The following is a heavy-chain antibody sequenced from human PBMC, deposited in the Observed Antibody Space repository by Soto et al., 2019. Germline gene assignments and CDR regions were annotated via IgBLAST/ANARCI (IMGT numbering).Heavy chain of an antibody. J-gene: IGHJ3*02. D-gene: IGHD2-21*01. V-gene: IGHV4-39*01. CDR1: GGSISSSSYC. CDR2: VYYSGST. CDR3: ARHIRTLSDAFDI. Sequence: LCGGSISSSSYCWAWIRQPPGKGLEWIGSVYYSGSTYYNPSLTSRVTISVDTSKNQFSLKLNSVTAADTTVYYCARHIRTLSDAFDIWGQGTMVTVSS.